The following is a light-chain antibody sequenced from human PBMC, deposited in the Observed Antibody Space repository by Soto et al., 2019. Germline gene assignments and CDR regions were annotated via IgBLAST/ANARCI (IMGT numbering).Light chain of an antibody. V-gene: IGKV1-12*01. CDR2: AAS. CDR3: QQANSFPPFA. CDR1: QDIGTW. J-gene: IGKJ3*01. Sequence: DIQMTQFPSSVSASVGDRVTITCRASQDIGTWLAWYQQKPGQAHKLLIYAASNLQSGVPSRFSGGGSGTDFTLTINSLQAEDFSTYYCQQANSFPPFAFGPGTKVDVQ.